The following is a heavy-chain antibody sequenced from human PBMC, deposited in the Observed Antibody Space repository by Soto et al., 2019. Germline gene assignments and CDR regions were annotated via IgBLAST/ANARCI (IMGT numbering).Heavy chain of an antibody. CDR2: MNPNRGNT. D-gene: IGHD5-12*01. J-gene: IGHJ6*03. CDR3: ARGISGYHSGRGFYYYYYYMDV. CDR1: GYTFTSYD. Sequence: ASVKVSCKASGYTFTSYDINWVRQATGQGLEWMGWMNPNRGNTGYAQKFQGRVTMTRNTSISTAYMELRSLRSEDTAVYYCARGISGYHSGRGFYYYYYYMDVWRKGTTVTVSS. V-gene: IGHV1-8*01.